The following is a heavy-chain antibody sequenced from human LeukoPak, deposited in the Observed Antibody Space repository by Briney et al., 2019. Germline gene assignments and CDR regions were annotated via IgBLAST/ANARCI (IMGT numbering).Heavy chain of an antibody. CDR1: GFTFSSYA. Sequence: PGRSLRLSCAASGFTFSSYAMHWVRQAPGKGLEWVAVISYDGSNKYYADSVQGRFPISRDNSKNTLYLQMNSLRSEDTAVYYCARGRGGEGYNWLCYFDYWGQGTLVTASS. V-gene: IGHV3-30-3*01. CDR2: ISYDGSNK. J-gene: IGHJ4*02. D-gene: IGHD5-24*01. CDR3: ARGRGGEGYNWLCYFDY.